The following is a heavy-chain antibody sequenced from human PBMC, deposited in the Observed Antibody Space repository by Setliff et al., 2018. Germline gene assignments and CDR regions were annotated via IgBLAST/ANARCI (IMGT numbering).Heavy chain of an antibody. Sequence: SLRLSCGASGFTFFNHAMHWVRQTPGKGLECVAMIWSDGINKYYGASVKGRFTVSRDNSKKMVYLEMNTLGAEDTALYYCVTDPPGSGWSFDSWGQGTLVTVSS. V-gene: IGHV3-33*03. J-gene: IGHJ4*02. CDR1: GFTFFNHA. CDR3: VTDPPGSGWSFDS. CDR2: IWSDGINK. D-gene: IGHD6-19*01.